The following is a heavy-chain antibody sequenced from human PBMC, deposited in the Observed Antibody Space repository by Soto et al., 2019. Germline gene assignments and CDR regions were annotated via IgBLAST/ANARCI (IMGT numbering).Heavy chain of an antibody. D-gene: IGHD3-10*01. CDR2: IYHSGST. Sequence: SETLSLTCTVSGYSISSGYYWGWIRQPPGKGLEWIGSIYHSGSTYYNPSLKSRVTISVDTSKNQFSLKLSSVTAADTAVYYCARNYVGSGNFDYWGQGTLVTVSS. CDR3: ARNYVGSGNFDY. V-gene: IGHV4-38-2*02. CDR1: GYSISSGYY. J-gene: IGHJ4*02.